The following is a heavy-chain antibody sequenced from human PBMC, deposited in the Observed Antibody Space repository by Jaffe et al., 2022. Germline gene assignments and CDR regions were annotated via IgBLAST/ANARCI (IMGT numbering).Heavy chain of an antibody. V-gene: IGHV4-61*02. CDR1: GGSISSGNYY. D-gene: IGHD3-22*01. Sequence: QVQLQESGPGLVKPSQTLSLTCTVSGGSISSGNYYWSWIRQPAGKGLEWIGRVYTSGSTNYNPSLKSRVTISVDTSKNQFSLKLNSVTAADTAVYYCAREGAYYDSSGYYYWYFDLWGRGTLVTVSS. CDR3: AREGAYYDSSGYYYWYFDL. CDR2: VYTSGST. J-gene: IGHJ2*01.